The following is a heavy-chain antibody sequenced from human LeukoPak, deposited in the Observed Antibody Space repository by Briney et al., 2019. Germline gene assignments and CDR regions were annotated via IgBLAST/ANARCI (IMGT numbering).Heavy chain of an antibody. V-gene: IGHV3-23*01. J-gene: IGHJ6*02. CDR3: AKGDSGYDYGYYYGMDV. Sequence: GGSLTLSCVASGLTFRRHAMSWVRQAPGKGLEWVSAISGSGDSTYYADSVNGRFTISREYSRNTLCLQINSLRAEDTVVYYCAKGDSGYDYGYYYGMDVWGQGTRVTVSS. CDR2: ISGSGDST. CDR1: GLTFRRHA. D-gene: IGHD5-12*01.